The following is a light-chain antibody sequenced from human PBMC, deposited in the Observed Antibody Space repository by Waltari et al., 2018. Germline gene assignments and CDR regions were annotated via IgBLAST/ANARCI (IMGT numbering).Light chain of an antibody. CDR3: QVWDRTSSHWV. Sequence: YVLAQPPSMSVAPGQTASITCGGDNIGTKGVHWYQPRPGQAPALVIYDNSGRPQGVPERFSGSNSGNTATLTITRVKVGDEADYYCQVWDRTSSHWVFGGGTKLTVL. CDR1: NIGTKG. CDR2: DNS. J-gene: IGLJ3*02. V-gene: IGLV3-21*02.